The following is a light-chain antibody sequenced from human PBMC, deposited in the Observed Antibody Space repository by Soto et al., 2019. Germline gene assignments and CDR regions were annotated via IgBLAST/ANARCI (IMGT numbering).Light chain of an antibody. CDR2: SAT. J-gene: IGKJ2*01. Sequence: DIQMTQSPSSLSASVGDRVTITCRASQSIVTYLNWYQQKPGKAPKLLIHSATILQGGVPSRFSGSESGTDFTLTITNLQPGDFATYFCQQSYTAPHFGQGTKLVIK. V-gene: IGKV1-39*01. CDR3: QQSYTAPH. CDR1: QSIVTY.